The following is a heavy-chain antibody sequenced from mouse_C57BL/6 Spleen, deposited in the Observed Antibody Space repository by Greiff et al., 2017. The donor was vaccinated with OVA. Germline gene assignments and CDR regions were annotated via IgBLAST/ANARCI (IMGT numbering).Heavy chain of an antibody. V-gene: IGHV1-55*01. Sequence: QVQLQQPGAELVKPGASVKMSCKASGYTFTSYWITWVKQRPGQGLEWIGDIYPGSGSTNYNEKFKSKATLTVDTSSSTAYMQLSSLTSEDSAVYYCARPYYGSSYDYFDYWGQGTTLTVSS. J-gene: IGHJ2*01. CDR1: GYTFTSYW. CDR2: IYPGSGST. D-gene: IGHD1-1*01. CDR3: ARPYYGSSYDYFDY.